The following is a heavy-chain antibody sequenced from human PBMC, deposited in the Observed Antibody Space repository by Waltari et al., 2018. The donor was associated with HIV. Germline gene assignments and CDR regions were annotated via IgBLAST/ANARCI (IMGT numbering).Heavy chain of an antibody. CDR2: IKSKSEVGTT. J-gene: IGHJ4*02. CDR1: GFTFSNAW. Sequence: EVHLVESGGDLLKPGGCLRLSCAASGFTFSNAWMTWVRQAPGKGLEWVGRIKSKSEVGTTDYNAAVKGRFTISRDDSKTTLLLQMNSLKTEDTAVYYCTTEEGYGSGSYLDYWGQGTPLTVSS. V-gene: IGHV3-15*01. D-gene: IGHD3-10*01. CDR3: TTEEGYGSGSYLDY.